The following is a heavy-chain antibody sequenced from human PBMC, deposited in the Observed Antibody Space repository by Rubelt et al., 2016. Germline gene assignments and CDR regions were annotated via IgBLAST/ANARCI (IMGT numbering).Heavy chain of an antibody. CDR1: GGSFSGYY. CDR3: AREVSKAARSLDY. D-gene: IGHD6-6*01. J-gene: IGHJ4*02. Sequence: QVQLQQWGAGLLKPSETLSLTCAVYGGSFSGYYWSWIRQPPGKGLEWIGEINHSGSTNYNPSLKVPGTISLDTSKNQFSLMLGSVTAADTAVYYCAREVSKAARSLDYWGQGTLVTVSS. V-gene: IGHV4-34*01. CDR2: INHSGST.